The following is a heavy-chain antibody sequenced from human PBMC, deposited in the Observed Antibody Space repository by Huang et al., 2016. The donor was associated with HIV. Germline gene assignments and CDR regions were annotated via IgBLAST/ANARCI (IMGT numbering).Heavy chain of an antibody. CDR3: ARAPHYGSGSYYY. CDR2: ITHSGRT. Sequence: QVQLHQWGAGLLKPSETLSLTGAVYGGSFSGYYWSWIRQPPGKGLEWMGEITHSGRTNYNPSLKSRVTISEETSKNQFSLKLSAVTAADTAVYYCARAPHYGSGSYYYWGQGTLVTVSS. D-gene: IGHD3-10*01. V-gene: IGHV4-34*01. CDR1: GGSFSGYY. J-gene: IGHJ4*02.